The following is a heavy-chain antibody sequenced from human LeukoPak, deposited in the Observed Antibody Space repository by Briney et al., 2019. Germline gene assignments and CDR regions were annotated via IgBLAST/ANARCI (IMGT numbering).Heavy chain of an antibody. V-gene: IGHV1-2*02. Sequence: GASVKVSCKASGGTFSNYAITWVRQAPGQGLEWMGWINPNSGGTNYAQKFQGRVTMTRDTSIGTAYMELNRLRSDDTAVYYCARVFRSGDGYDMDYYYYMDVWGKGTTVTISS. J-gene: IGHJ6*03. CDR3: ARVFRSGDGYDMDYYYYMDV. CDR1: GGTFSNYA. CDR2: INPNSGGT. D-gene: IGHD5-24*01.